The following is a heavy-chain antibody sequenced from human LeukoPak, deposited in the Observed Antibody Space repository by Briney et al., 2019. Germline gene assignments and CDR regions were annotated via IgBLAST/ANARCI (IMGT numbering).Heavy chain of an antibody. CDR2: ISGSGGST. D-gene: IGHD4-11*01. J-gene: IGHJ4*02. CDR3: AKWYSIHIYFDY. CDR1: GFTFSSYA. Sequence: GGSLRLSCAASGFTFSSYAMSWVRQAPGKGLEWVSAISGSGGSTYYADSVKGRFTISRDNSKNTLHLQMNSLRAEDTAVYYCAKWYSIHIYFDYWGQGTLVTVSS. V-gene: IGHV3-23*01.